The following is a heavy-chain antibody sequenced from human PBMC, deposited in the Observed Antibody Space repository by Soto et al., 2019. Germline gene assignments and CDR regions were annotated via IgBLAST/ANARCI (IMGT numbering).Heavy chain of an antibody. CDR3: ARELSAVTKYRLDV. V-gene: IGHV4-59*01. CDR1: GGSISSYY. Sequence: SETLSLTCTVSGGSISSYYWSWIRQPPGKELEWIAYIYYSGSTNYNPSLKSRVTISVDTSKNQFSLKLSSVTAADTAVYYCARELSAVTKYRLDVWGQGTTVTVSS. CDR2: IYYSGST. D-gene: IGHD4-17*01. J-gene: IGHJ6*02.